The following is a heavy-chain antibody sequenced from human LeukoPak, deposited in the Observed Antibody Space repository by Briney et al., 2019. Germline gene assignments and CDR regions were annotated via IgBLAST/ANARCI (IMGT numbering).Heavy chain of an antibody. CDR3: ARAVGSSWSFGY. CDR1: GGSISSYY. V-gene: IGHV4-59*01. J-gene: IGHJ4*02. D-gene: IGHD6-13*01. CDR2: IYYSVDT. Sequence: SETLSLTCTVSGGSISSYYWSWIRQSPGKGLEWIGYIYYSVDTNYNPSLKSRVTISGDTSKNQFSLRLTSVIAADTAVYYCARAVGSSWSFGYWGQGILVTVSS.